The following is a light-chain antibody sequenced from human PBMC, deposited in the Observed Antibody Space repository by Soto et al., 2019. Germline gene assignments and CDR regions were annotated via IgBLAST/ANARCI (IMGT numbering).Light chain of an antibody. V-gene: IGLV2-14*01. CDR1: SSDVGGYNY. Sequence: QSVLTQPASVSGSPGQSITISCTGTSSDVGGYNYVSWYQQHPGKAPKLMIYEVSNQPSGVSNRFSGSKSGNTASLTISGLQAEDEADYYCSSYTSSITYVFGNRTKVTVL. J-gene: IGLJ1*01. CDR3: SSYTSSITYV. CDR2: EVS.